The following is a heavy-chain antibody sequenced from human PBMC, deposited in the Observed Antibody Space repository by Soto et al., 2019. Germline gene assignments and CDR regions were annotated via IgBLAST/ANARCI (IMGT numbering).Heavy chain of an antibody. CDR1: GGSRTSNDC. CDR3: AGINGWDAWHP. J-gene: IGHJ3*01. CDR2: FHHRGCT. Sequence: QVQLQESGPGLVKPSGTLSLTCAVSGGSRTSNDCWTGGRQPPGQGLEWVGQFHHRGCTFYHPSLRSGITVSINVSAHHIAVHLDAVTAADTSLYFCAGINGWDAWHPWSQGTTVPVSS. D-gene: IGHD1-26*01. V-gene: IGHV4-4*02.